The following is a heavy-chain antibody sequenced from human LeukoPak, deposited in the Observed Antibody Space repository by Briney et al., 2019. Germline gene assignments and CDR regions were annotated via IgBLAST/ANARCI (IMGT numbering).Heavy chain of an antibody. J-gene: IGHJ4*02. V-gene: IGHV1-18*01. CDR1: GYTFTSYG. CDR3: ARTSHYVDIAATIPYGIYYFDY. CDR2: ISSYNGDT. Sequence: GASVKVSCKASGYTFTSYGINWVRQAPGQGLEWMGWISSYNGDTNYAYNLHGGVTITTDKSTSTAYMELRSLRSDDTAVYYCARTSHYVDIAATIPYGIYYFDYWGQGTLVTVSS. D-gene: IGHD5-12*01.